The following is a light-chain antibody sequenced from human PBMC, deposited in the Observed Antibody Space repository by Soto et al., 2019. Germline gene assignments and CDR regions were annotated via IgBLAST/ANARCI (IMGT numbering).Light chain of an antibody. J-gene: IGLJ1*01. V-gene: IGLV1-40*01. CDR1: SSNIGAGYD. CDR2: GNS. Sequence: QLVLTQPPSVSGAPGQRVTISCTGSSSNIGAGYDVHWYQQLPGTAPKLLIYGNSNRPSGVPDRFSASKSGTSASLAITGLQAEDEADYYCQSYDSSLSGSVFGTGTKLTVL. CDR3: QSYDSSLSGSV.